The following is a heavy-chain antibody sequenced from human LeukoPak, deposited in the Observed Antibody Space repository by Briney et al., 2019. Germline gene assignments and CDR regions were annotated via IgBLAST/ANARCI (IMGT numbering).Heavy chain of an antibody. CDR3: ARAPSEIGGYYPEYFRH. J-gene: IGHJ1*01. CDR2: ISSRGTTI. V-gene: IGHV3-48*03. D-gene: IGHD3-22*01. Sequence: GGSLRLSCTASGLPFSSYEMNWVRQAPGKGLEWISYISSRGTTIYYADSVKGRFTISRDNANNTLSLQMNSLRPEDTGVYYCARAPSEIGGYYPEYFRHWGQGTLVTVSS. CDR1: GLPFSSYE.